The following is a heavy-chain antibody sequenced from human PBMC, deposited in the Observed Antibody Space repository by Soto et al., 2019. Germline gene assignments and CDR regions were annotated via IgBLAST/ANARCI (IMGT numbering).Heavy chain of an antibody. CDR3: ARDSVRLRLGELSSPYFDY. V-gene: IGHV3-30-3*01. CDR1: GFTFSSYS. J-gene: IGHJ4*02. D-gene: IGHD3-16*02. Sequence: GGSLRLSCGASGFTFSSYSMHWVRQAPGKGPECVAVISYDGSNKYYSDSVKGRFTISRANSKNRLYLPMNSLRDKDTAVYYFARDSVRLRLGELSSPYFDYWDQGTLLNVSS. CDR2: ISYDGSNK.